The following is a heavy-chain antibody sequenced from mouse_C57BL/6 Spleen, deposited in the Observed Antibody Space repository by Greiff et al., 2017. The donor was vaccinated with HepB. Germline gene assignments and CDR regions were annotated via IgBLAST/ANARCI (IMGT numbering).Heavy chain of an antibody. Sequence: VQLQQSGPELVKPGASVKLSCKASGYTFTSYDINWVKQRPGQGLEWIGWIYPRAGSTKYNEKFKGKATLTVDTSSSTAYMELHSLTSEDSAVYFCARSLEFAYWGQGTLVTVSA. V-gene: IGHV1-85*01. CDR2: IYPRAGST. J-gene: IGHJ3*01. D-gene: IGHD6-2*01. CDR3: ARSLEFAY. CDR1: GYTFTSYD.